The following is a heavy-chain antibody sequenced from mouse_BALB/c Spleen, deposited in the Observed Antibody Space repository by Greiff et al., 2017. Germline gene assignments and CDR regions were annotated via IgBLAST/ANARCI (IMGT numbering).Heavy chain of an antibody. Sequence: EVKLMESGPSLVKPSQTLSLTCSVTGDSITSGYWNWIRKFPGNKLEYMGYISYSGSTYYNPSLKSRISITRDTSKNQYYLQLNSVTTEDTATYYCARSPYYGKGNYFDYWGQGTTLTVSS. CDR2: ISYSGST. CDR1: GDSITSGY. V-gene: IGHV3-8*02. J-gene: IGHJ2*01. CDR3: ARSPYYGKGNYFDY. D-gene: IGHD2-10*01.